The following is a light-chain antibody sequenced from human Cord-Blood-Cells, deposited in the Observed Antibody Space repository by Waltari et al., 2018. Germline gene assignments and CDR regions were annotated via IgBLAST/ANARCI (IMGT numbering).Light chain of an antibody. CDR3: QQSYSTPWT. V-gene: IGKV1-39*01. CDR2: ASS. CDR1: QSIRSY. J-gene: IGKJ1*01. Sequence: DIQMTQSPSSLSASVGDRVTIPCRASQSIRSYLNWYQQKPGKAPKLLIYASSSLQSGVPSRFSGSGSGTDFTLTISSLQPEYFATYYCQQSYSTPWTFGQGTKVEIK.